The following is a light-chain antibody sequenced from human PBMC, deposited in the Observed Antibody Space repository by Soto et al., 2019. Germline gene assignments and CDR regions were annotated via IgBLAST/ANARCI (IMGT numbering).Light chain of an antibody. CDR3: QQANSFPLT. J-gene: IGKJ4*01. CDR2: AAS. Sequence: DIQMTQSPSTLSASGGDTVTVTCRASQSVSGWLAWYQQKPGEAPKLLIYAASSLQSGVPSRFSGSGSGTDFTLTISSLQPEDFATYYCQQANSFPLTLGGGTKVDIK. CDR1: QSVSGW. V-gene: IGKV1-12*01.